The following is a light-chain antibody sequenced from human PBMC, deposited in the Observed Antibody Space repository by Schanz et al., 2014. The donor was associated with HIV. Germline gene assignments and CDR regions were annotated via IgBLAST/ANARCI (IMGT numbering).Light chain of an antibody. J-gene: IGKJ4*01. V-gene: IGKV3-20*01. CDR2: GAS. CDR1: QSVRSNY. CDR3: QQFKSYPFT. Sequence: EIVLTQSPGTLSLSPGKRATLSCRASQSVRSNYLAWYQQKPGQAPRLLIYGASSRATGIPDRFNGSGSGTDFTLTISRLEPEDFATFYCQQFKSYPFTFGGGTKVEIK.